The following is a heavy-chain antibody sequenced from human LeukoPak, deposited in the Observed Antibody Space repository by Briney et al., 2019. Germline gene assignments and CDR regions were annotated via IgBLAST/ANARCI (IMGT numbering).Heavy chain of an antibody. J-gene: IGHJ5*02. CDR3: ASVPHCSSTSCYDKDLFDP. Sequence: ASGKVSCKASGGTFSSYAISWVRQAPGQGLEWMGRIIPILGIANYAQKFQGRVTITADKSTSTAYVELSSLRSEDTAVYYCASVPHCSSTSCYDKDLFDPWGQGTLVTVSS. CDR2: IIPILGIA. V-gene: IGHV1-69*04. CDR1: GGTFSSYA. D-gene: IGHD2-2*01.